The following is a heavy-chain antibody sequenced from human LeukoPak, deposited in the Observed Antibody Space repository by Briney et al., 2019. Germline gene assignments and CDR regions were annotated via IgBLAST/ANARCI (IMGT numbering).Heavy chain of an antibody. CDR3: AKGGV. J-gene: IGHJ6*02. CDR2: IGNSGDRT. CDR1: GFTFSSYA. V-gene: IGHV3-23*01. Sequence: GGSLRLSCAASGFTFSSYAMSWVRQAPEKGPEWVSGIGNSGDRTFYADSVKGRFTISRDNSKNTLYLQMNSLRVEDTALYYCAKGGVWGQGIAVTVSS.